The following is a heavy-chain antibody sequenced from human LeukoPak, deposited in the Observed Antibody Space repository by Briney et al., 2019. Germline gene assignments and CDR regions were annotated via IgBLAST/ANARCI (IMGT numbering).Heavy chain of an antibody. CDR1: GGSIGSGDYY. CDR2: IYYSGST. D-gene: IGHD4-17*01. J-gene: IGHJ6*02. Sequence: PSQTLSLTYTVSGGSIGSGDYYWSWIRQPPGKGLEWIGYIYYSGSTYYNPSLKSRVTISVDTSKNQFSLKLSSVTAADTAVYYCARDSGYGEPYYYYGMDVWGQGTTVTVSS. CDR3: ARDSGYGEPYYYYGMDV. V-gene: IGHV4-30-4*01.